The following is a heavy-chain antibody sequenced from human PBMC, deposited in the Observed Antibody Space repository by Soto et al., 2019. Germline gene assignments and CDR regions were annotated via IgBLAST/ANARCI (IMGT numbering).Heavy chain of an antibody. J-gene: IGHJ4*02. CDR2: IKHDGSEK. D-gene: IGHD1-26*01. V-gene: IGHV3-7*01. Sequence: EVQLVGSGGGLVQLGGSRRLSCAASGFTFSSFWMTWVRQAPGKGLEWVANIKHDGSEKYYVESVKGRFTISRDNARNTLFLEMKSLRSEDTAVYCCVRDRSGSYLEGFDYWGQGTMVTVSS. CDR1: GFTFSSFW. CDR3: VRDRSGSYLEGFDY.